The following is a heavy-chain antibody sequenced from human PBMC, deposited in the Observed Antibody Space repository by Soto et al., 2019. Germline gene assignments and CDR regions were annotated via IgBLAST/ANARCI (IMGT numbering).Heavy chain of an antibody. V-gene: IGHV4-34*01. CDR1: GGSFSGYY. CDR2: INHSGST. J-gene: IGHJ4*02. CDR3: ARGYSSSWYGTEY. Sequence: QVQLQQWGAGLLKPSETLSLTCAVYGGSFSGYYWSWIRQPPGKGLEWIGEINHSGSTNYNPSLKGRVTISVDTSKNQFSMKLSSVTAADTAVYYCARGYSSSWYGTEYWGQGTLVTVSS. D-gene: IGHD6-13*01.